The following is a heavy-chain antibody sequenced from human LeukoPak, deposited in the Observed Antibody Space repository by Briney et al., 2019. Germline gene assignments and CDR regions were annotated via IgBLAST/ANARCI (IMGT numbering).Heavy chain of an antibody. J-gene: IGHJ3*02. CDR2: ISSSGST. Sequence: SETLSLTCTVSGDSISSGDYYWSWIRQPAGKGLEWIGRISSSGSTNYNPSLKSRVTISVDTFKNQFSLKLSSVTAADTAVYFCARGPYSYDSSGAFDIWGQGTMVTVSS. CDR3: ARGPYSYDSSGAFDI. V-gene: IGHV4-61*02. D-gene: IGHD3-22*01. CDR1: GDSISSGDYY.